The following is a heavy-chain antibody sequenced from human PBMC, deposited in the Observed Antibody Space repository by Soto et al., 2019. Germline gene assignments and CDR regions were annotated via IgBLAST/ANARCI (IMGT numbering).Heavy chain of an antibody. CDR2: VSAYRDDS. CDR3: ARFDWLSAWFDP. CDR1: GYTFTSYG. V-gene: IGHV1-18*01. D-gene: IGHD3-9*01. J-gene: IGHJ5*02. Sequence: QVQLVQSGAVVKKPGASVQVSCTASGYTFTSYGISWVRQAPGRGLEWIGWVSAYRDDSYYAQNLKARVMMTTDPSLNPASLALRRLKSDDTTVYYCARFDWLSAWFDPWGQGTLVIVSS.